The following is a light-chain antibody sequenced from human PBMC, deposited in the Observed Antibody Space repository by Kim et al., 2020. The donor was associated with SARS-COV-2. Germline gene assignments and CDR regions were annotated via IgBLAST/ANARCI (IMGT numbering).Light chain of an antibody. Sequence: EIVLTQSPGTLSLSPGERATLSCRASQSVTSSYLAWYQQKPGQPPRLLIYGASNRATGIPDRFSGSGSVTDFTLTISRLESEDLAVYYCQQYGSSLRTFGQGTKVDIK. CDR3: QQYGSSLRT. CDR1: QSVTSSY. V-gene: IGKV3-20*01. J-gene: IGKJ1*01. CDR2: GAS.